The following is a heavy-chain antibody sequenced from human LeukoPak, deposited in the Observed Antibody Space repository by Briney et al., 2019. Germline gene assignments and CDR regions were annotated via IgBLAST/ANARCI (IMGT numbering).Heavy chain of an antibody. J-gene: IGHJ6*02. Sequence: TGGSLRLSCATSGFTFSSSDMTWVRQSPGEGLEWVSLIYSGGDTYYEDSAKGRFTISRDNAKNSLYLQMNSLRAEDTALYYCAKDLTGALLVGMDVWGQGTTVTVSS. V-gene: IGHV3-53*05. CDR1: GFTFSSSD. CDR2: IYSGGDT. CDR3: AKDLTGALLVGMDV. D-gene: IGHD3-9*01.